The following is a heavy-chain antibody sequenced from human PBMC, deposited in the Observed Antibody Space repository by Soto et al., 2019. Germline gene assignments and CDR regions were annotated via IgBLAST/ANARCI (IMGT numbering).Heavy chain of an antibody. J-gene: IGHJ6*02. D-gene: IGHD6-13*01. CDR3: AKEFRVSSSWYSYYYYGMDV. Sequence: QVQLVESGGGVVQPGRSLRLSCAASGFTFSSYGRHWVRQAPGKGLEWVAVISYDGSNKYYADSVKGRFTISRDNSKNTLYLQMNSLRAEDTAVYYCAKEFRVSSSWYSYYYYGMDVWGQGTTVTVSS. V-gene: IGHV3-30*18. CDR1: GFTFSSYG. CDR2: ISYDGSNK.